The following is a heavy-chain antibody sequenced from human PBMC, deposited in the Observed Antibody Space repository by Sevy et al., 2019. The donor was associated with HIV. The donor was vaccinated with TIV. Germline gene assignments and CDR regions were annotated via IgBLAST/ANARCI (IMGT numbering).Heavy chain of an antibody. D-gene: IGHD3-22*01. CDR3: ARDGVINYYDSSGYYWGNYFDY. J-gene: IGHJ4*02. V-gene: IGHV3-21*01. CDR1: GFTFSSYS. Sequence: GGSLRLSCAASGFTFSSYSMNWVRQAPGKGLEWVSSISSSSSYIYYADSVKGRFTISRDNAKNSLYLQMNSLRAEDTAVYYCARDGVINYYDSSGYYWGNYFDYWGQGTLVTVSS. CDR2: ISSSSSYI.